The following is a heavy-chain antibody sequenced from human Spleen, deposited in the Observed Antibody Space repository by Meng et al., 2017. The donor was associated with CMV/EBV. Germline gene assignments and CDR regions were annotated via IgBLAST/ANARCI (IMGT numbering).Heavy chain of an antibody. D-gene: IGHD3/OR15-3a*01. Sequence: YSFSGYYIHWVRQAPGQGLEWMGRINPNNGGTDHAQKFLGRVTMTRDTSVRTAYMELSGLRSDDTAIYYCARSHASIFGLTLCYFDYWGQGTLVTVSS. CDR2: INPNNGGT. V-gene: IGHV1-2*06. CDR1: YSFSGYY. J-gene: IGHJ4*02. CDR3: ARSHASIFGLTLCYFDY.